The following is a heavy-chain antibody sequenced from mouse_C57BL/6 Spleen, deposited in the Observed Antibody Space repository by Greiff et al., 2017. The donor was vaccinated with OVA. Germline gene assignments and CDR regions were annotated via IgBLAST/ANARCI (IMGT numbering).Heavy chain of an antibody. Sequence: VQLKESGPGLVKPSQSLSLTCSVTGYSITSGYYWNWIRQFPGNKLEWMGYISYDGSNNYNPSLKNRISITRDTSKNQFFLTLNSVTTEDTATYYCARDGYYAMDYWGQGTSVTVSS. CDR3: ARDGYYAMDY. CDR2: ISYDGSN. V-gene: IGHV3-6*01. J-gene: IGHJ4*01. CDR1: GYSITSGYY.